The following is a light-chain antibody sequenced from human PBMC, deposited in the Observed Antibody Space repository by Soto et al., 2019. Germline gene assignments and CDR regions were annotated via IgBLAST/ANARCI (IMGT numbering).Light chain of an antibody. CDR2: EVT. Sequence: QSVLTQPASVSGSPGQSITISCTGTSGDIGSYNRVSWYQQHPGKAPKLIIYEVTDRPSGVSNRFSGSKSGNTASLTISGLRAEDEADYYCSSYTSSTTLYVFGTGTKVTVL. CDR3: SSYTSSTTLYV. J-gene: IGLJ1*01. CDR1: SGDIGSYNR. V-gene: IGLV2-14*01.